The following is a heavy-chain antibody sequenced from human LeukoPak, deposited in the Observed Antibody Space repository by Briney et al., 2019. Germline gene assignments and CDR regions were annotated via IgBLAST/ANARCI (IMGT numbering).Heavy chain of an antibody. CDR1: GGPISSYY. CDR3: ARGMYPFDI. Sequence: SETLYLTCNAPGGPISSYYWSWIRKPPGKGLEGSGFFHYSGSANYNHSLKRRVTISVETTQNQFSLCMCTVTAADTAVYYCARGMYPFDIWGQGTMVTVSS. CDR2: FHYSGSA. D-gene: IGHD2-8*01. J-gene: IGHJ3*02. V-gene: IGHV4-59*01.